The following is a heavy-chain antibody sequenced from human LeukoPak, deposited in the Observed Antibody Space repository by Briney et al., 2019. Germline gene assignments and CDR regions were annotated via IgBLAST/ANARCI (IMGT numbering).Heavy chain of an antibody. CDR1: GFTFSSYE. Sequence: GGSLRLSCAASGFTFSSYEMNWVRQAPGKGLEWVSSISSSSSYIYYADSVKGRFTISRDNAKNSLYLQMNSLRAEDTAVYCCARDGSERGYSGYDHPGFDYWGQGTLVTVSS. D-gene: IGHD5-12*01. J-gene: IGHJ4*02. CDR2: ISSSSSYI. CDR3: ARDGSERGYSGYDHPGFDY. V-gene: IGHV3-21*01.